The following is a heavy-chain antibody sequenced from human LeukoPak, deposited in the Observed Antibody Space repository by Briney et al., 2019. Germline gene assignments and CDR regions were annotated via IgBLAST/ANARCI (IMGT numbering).Heavy chain of an antibody. CDR1: GFTFSDYY. Sequence: GGSLRLSCAASGFTFSDYYMSWIRLAPGKGLEWVSYISSSGSTIYYADSVRGRFTISRDNAKNSLYLQMNSLRAEDTAVYYCARETGRDGYNRNFDYWGQGTLVTVSS. D-gene: IGHD5-24*01. CDR3: ARETGRDGYNRNFDY. J-gene: IGHJ4*02. CDR2: ISSSGSTI. V-gene: IGHV3-11*01.